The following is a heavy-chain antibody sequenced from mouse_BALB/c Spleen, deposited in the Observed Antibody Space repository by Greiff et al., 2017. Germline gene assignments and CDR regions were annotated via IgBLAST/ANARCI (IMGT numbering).Heavy chain of an antibody. D-gene: IGHD4-1*01. CDR1: GYTFTSYY. Sequence: VQLQQSGPELVKPGASVRISCKASGYTFTSYYIHWVKQRPGQGLEWIGWIYPGNVNTKYNEKFKGKATLTVDKSSSTAYMELRSLTSEDTAVYYCARRSWDAYFDYWGQGTTLTVSS. J-gene: IGHJ2*01. V-gene: IGHV1S56*01. CDR2: IYPGNVNT. CDR3: ARRSWDAYFDY.